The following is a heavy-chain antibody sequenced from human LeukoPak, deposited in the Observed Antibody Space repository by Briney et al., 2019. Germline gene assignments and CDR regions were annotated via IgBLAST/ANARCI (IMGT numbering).Heavy chain of an antibody. CDR3: ARVPSGDPPYYYYGMDV. J-gene: IGHJ6*02. CDR1: GGTFSSYA. CDR2: IIPIFGTA. V-gene: IGHV1-69*13. D-gene: IGHD4-17*01. Sequence: SVKVSCKASGGTFSSYAISWVRQAPGQGLEWMGGIIPIFGTANYAQKFQGRVTITADESTSTAYMELSSLRSEDTAVYYCARVPSGDPPYYYYGMDVWGQGTTVTVSS.